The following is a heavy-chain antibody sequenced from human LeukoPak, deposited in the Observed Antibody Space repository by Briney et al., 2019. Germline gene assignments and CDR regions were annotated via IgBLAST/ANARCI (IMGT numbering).Heavy chain of an antibody. V-gene: IGHV5-51*01. D-gene: IGHD3-10*01. CDR1: GYSLTSYW. Sequence: GESLKISRNASGYSLTSYWIGWGRPRPGKGLEGGGVIYPGDSETRYSPSCQGQGTMSAHHSISTAYLQWSGMKASDTAMYYCVVGSGKPQFDYWGQAALLTVPS. J-gene: IGHJ4*02. CDR2: IYPGDSET. CDR3: VVGSGKPQFDY.